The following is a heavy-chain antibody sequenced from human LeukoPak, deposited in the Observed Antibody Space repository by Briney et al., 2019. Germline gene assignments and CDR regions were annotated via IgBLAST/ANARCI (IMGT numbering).Heavy chain of an antibody. CDR1: GFTFSSYA. CDR2: ISFDGSYK. CDR3: ARDRWYYYDSSDYYHDAFDI. V-gene: IGHV3-30*04. J-gene: IGHJ3*02. D-gene: IGHD3-22*01. Sequence: GGSLRLSCAASGFTFSSYAMHWVRQAPGKGLEWVAIISFDGSYKNYADSVKGRFTISRDNSKNTLYLQMNGLRAEDTAVYYCARDRWYYYDSSDYYHDAFDIWGQGTMVTVSS.